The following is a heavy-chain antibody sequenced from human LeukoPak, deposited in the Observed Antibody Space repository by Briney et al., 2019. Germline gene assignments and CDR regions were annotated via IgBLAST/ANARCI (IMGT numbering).Heavy chain of an antibody. J-gene: IGHJ6*02. CDR3: AKPSGNVVAVPMDV. V-gene: IGHV3-15*04. Sequence: GGSLRLSCAASGFTFNNAWMSWVRQAPGKGLEWVGRIESKTDGGTTEYAAPVKGRFTISRDDSKNTLYLQMNSLTAADTAVYYCAKPSGNVVAVPMDVWGQGTTVIVSS. CDR2: IESKTDGGTT. D-gene: IGHD2-21*01. CDR1: GFTFNNAW.